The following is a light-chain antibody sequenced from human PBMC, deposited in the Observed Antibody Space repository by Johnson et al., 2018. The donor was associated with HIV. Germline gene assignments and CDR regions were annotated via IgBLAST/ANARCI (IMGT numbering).Light chain of an antibody. J-gene: IGLJ1*01. CDR2: DNY. CDR3: GTWDSSLRTGF. CDR1: SSNIGSSP. Sequence: QSVLTQPPSASGTPGQRVTISCSGSSSNIGSSPVNWYQQLPGTAPKLLIYDNYKRPSGIPDRFSGSKSGTSATLGITGLQTGDAADYYCGTWDSSLRTGFFGTGTKVTVL. V-gene: IGLV1-51*01.